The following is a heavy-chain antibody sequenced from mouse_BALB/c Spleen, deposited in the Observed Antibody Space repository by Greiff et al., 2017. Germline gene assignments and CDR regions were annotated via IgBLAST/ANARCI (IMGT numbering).Heavy chain of an antibody. CDR3: ARTASQSYWYFDD. CDR1: GYSITSGYS. J-gene: IGHJ1*01. CDR2: IHYSGST. Sequence: ESGPDLVKPSQSLSLTCTVTGYSITSGYSWHWIRQLTGNKLEWMGYIHYSGSTNYNPSLKSRISITRDTSKNQFFLQLNSVTTEDTATYYCARTASQSYWYFDDWGEGTTVTVSS. V-gene: IGHV3-1*02.